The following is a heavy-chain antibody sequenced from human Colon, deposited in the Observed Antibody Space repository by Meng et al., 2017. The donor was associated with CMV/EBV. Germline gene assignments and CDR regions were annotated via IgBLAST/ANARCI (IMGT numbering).Heavy chain of an antibody. Sequence: GGSLRLSCAASGFTFETYSMQWVRQAPGRGLEWVASVSSSSAFIYYVDSLKGRFTISRDNAKNSLFLQMNSLRAEDTAVYYCARGADLDFWGQGTLVTVSS. CDR3: ARGADLDF. J-gene: IGHJ4*02. V-gene: IGHV3-21*01. CDR1: GFTFETYS. CDR2: VSSSSAFI. D-gene: IGHD4/OR15-4a*01.